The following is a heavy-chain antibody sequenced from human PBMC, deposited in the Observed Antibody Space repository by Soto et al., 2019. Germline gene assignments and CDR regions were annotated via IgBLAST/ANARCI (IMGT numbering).Heavy chain of an antibody. D-gene: IGHD3-10*01. CDR3: ARGGVWFWELLTGKSRLSWTSTRPWWFDP. V-gene: IGHV4-34*01. CDR1: GGSFSGYY. CDR2: INQSGST. J-gene: IGHJ5*02. Sequence: SETLSLTCAVYGGSFSGYYWSWIRQPPGKGLEWIGEINQSGSTNYNPSLKSRVTISVDTSKNQFSLKLSSVTAADTAVYYCARGGVWFWELLTGKSRLSWTSTRPWWFDPWGQGTLVTVSS.